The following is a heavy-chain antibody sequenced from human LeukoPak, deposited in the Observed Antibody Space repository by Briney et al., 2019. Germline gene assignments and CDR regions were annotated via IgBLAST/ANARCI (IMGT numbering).Heavy chain of an antibody. CDR2: ISGSGGST. CDR3: AKGPIVVVITIGYFQH. CDR1: GFTFSSYA. V-gene: IGHV3-23*01. D-gene: IGHD3-22*01. J-gene: IGHJ1*01. Sequence: PGGSLRLSCAASGFTFSSYAMSWVRQAPGKGLEWVSAISGSGGSTYYADSVKGRFTISRDNSKNTLYLQMNSLRAEDTAVYYCAKGPIVVVITIGYFQHWGQGTLVTVSS.